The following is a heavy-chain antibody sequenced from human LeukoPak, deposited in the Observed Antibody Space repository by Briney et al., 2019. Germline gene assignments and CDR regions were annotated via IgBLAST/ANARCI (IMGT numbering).Heavy chain of an antibody. D-gene: IGHD4-11*01. J-gene: IGHJ3*02. CDR1: GFTFSSYA. Sequence: SGGSLRPSCAASGFTFSSYAVSWVRQAPGKGLEWVSAISGSGGSTYYADSVKGRFTISRDNSKNTLYLQMNSLRAEDTAVYYCAKDWITVTTETDAFDIWGQGTMVTVSS. V-gene: IGHV3-23*01. CDR2: ISGSGGST. CDR3: AKDWITVTTETDAFDI.